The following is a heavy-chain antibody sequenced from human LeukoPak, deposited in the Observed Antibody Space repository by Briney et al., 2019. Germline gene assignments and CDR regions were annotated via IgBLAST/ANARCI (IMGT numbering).Heavy chain of an antibody. CDR3: ARGGYYAGYQFDY. CDR2: ISSGSSYT. Sequence: GGSLRLSCAASGLTFSDYYMSWIRQTPGKGLEWVSYISSGSSYTNYADSVKGRFTISRDNAKNSLYLQMNSLRAEDTAVYYCARGGYYAGYQFDYWGQGTLVTVSS. V-gene: IGHV3-11*06. D-gene: IGHD3-22*01. J-gene: IGHJ4*02. CDR1: GLTFSDYY.